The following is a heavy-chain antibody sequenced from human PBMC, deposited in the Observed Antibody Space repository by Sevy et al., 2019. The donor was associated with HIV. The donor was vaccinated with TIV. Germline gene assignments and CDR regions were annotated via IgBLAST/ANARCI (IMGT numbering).Heavy chain of an antibody. D-gene: IGHD6-6*01. CDR2: INPNSGGT. CDR1: GYTFTGYY. Sequence: ASVKVSCKASGYTFTGYYMHWVRQAPGQGLEWMGRINPNSGGTNYAQKFQGRVTLTRDTSISTAYLELSRLRPDDTAVYYCAGECFSIAAFYNWFDPWGQGTLVTVSS. V-gene: IGHV1-2*06. J-gene: IGHJ5*02. CDR3: AGECFSIAAFYNWFDP.